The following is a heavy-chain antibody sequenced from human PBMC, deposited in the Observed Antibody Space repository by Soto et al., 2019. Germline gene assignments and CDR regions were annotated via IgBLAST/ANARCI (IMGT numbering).Heavy chain of an antibody. CDR1: GGSISPYY. CDR3: ARGGMVIIPSATAFDY. CDR2: IYASGST. D-gene: IGHD3-3*01. Sequence: SETLSLTCTVSGGSISPYYWSWIRQPAGKGLEWIGRIYASGSTNYNPSLKGRVTMSVATSKNQFSLKLSSMTAADTAVYYRARGGMVIIPSATAFDYWGQGTLVTVSS. V-gene: IGHV4-4*07. J-gene: IGHJ4*02.